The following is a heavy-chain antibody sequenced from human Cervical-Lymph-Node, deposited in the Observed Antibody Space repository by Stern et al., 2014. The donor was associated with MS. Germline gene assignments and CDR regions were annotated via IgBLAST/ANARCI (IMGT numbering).Heavy chain of an antibody. J-gene: IGHJ4*02. Sequence: VQLVQSGAEVKKPGESLKISCKGSGYSFPNYWIGWVRQMPGKGLEYMGIIYPGPSEARYSPSFQGQVTFSADKSTDTAYLQWNSLKVSDTAMYYCARGSGRDFFDYWGQGALVTVSS. V-gene: IGHV5-51*01. CDR2: IYPGPSEA. CDR1: GYSFPNYW. CDR3: ARGSGRDFFDY. D-gene: IGHD3-3*01.